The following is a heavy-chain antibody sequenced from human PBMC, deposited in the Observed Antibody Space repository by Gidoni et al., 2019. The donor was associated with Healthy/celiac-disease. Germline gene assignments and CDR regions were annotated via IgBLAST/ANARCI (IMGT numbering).Heavy chain of an antibody. J-gene: IGHJ4*02. CDR1: RYTFTSYD. Sequence: HVQLVQSAAEVKQPGASATVSRHASRYTFTSYDINWVRQATVQGLEWLGWMNPSSGKTGNAQKCQGRVTMTRNTSISTAYMELSSLRSEDTAVYYCAREARAVSYWGQGTLVTVSS. CDR2: MNPSSGKT. V-gene: IGHV1-8*02. CDR3: AREARAVSY.